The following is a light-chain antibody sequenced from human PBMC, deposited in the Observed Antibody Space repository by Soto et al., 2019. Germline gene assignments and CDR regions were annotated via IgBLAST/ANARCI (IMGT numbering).Light chain of an antibody. CDR3: QTWGTGIRV. CDR2: LNSDGSH. J-gene: IGLJ1*01. Sequence: QSVLTQSPSASASLGASVKLTCTLSSGHSSYAIAWHQQQPEKGPRYLMKLNSDGSHSKGDGIPDRFSGSSSGAERYLTISRIEAEDEADYSCQTWGTGIRVFGTGTKLTVL. CDR1: SGHSSYA. V-gene: IGLV4-69*01.